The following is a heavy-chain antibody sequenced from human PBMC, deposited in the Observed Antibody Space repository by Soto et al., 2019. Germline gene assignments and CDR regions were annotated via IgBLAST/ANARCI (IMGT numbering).Heavy chain of an antibody. V-gene: IGHV1-69*13. J-gene: IGHJ6*02. Sequence: ASVKLSCEACGGSFRSYAISWVRQAPRQGLEWMGGIIPISGTANYAQKFQGRVTITADESTSTAYMELSSLRSEDTAVYYCARSQGSSTSLEIYYYYYYGMDVWGQGTTVTVSS. CDR1: GGSFRSYA. D-gene: IGHD2-2*01. CDR3: ARSQGSSTSLEIYYYYYYGMDV. CDR2: IIPISGTA.